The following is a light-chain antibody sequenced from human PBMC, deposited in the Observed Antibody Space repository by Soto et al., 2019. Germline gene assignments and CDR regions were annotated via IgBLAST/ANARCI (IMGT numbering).Light chain of an antibody. V-gene: IGKV1-5*01. CDR2: DAS. CDR3: QQYNYFWA. Sequence: DIQMTQSPSTLSASVGDRVTITCRASQSISNWLAWYQQKPGKAPKLLIYDASNLESGVPSRFSGGGSGTEFSLTISSLQPDDFATYYCQQYNYFWAFGQGTRVEIK. J-gene: IGKJ1*01. CDR1: QSISNW.